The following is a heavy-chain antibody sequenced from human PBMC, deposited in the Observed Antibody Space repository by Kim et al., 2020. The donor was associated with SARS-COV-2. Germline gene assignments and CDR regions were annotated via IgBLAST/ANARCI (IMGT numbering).Heavy chain of an antibody. CDR2: ISSTSTYI. J-gene: IGHJ5*02. Sequence: GGSLRLSCAASDFTFSYYSMNWVRQAPGKGLECVSSISSTSTYIYYASSVKGRFTISRDNAKNSLYLQMNSLRAEDTAVYYYARDERKKKQRESWFEPWG. V-gene: IGHV3-21*01. CDR3: ARDERKKKQRESWFEP. CDR1: DFTFSYYS. D-gene: IGHD1-1*01.